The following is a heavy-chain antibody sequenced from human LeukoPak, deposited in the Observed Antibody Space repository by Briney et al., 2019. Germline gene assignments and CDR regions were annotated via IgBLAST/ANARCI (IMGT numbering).Heavy chain of an antibody. J-gene: IGHJ4*02. D-gene: IGHD4-17*01. CDR1: GGSISSRTYY. CDR3: ARDFGEWRTDY. CDR2: INYSGKI. V-gene: IGHV4-39*07. Sequence: SETLSLTCTVSGGSISSRTYYWAWIRQPPGKGREWTGSINYSGKITYNPSLKSRVTVSLDTSKNQFSLTLSSVTAADTAVYYCARDFGEWRTDYWGQGTLVTVSS.